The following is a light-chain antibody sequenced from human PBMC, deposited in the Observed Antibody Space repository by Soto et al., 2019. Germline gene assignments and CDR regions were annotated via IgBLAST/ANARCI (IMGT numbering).Light chain of an antibody. V-gene: IGKV1-5*03. CDR3: QQYDSYLGT. J-gene: IGKJ1*01. CDR1: QSISSW. CDR2: KAS. Sequence: DIQMTQSPSTLSASVGDKVTITCRASQSISSWLAWYQQKPGKAPKLLIYKASTLESGVPSNFSGSGSGTDLTLTITSLQPDDFATYYCQQYDSYLGTFGQGTKVDIK.